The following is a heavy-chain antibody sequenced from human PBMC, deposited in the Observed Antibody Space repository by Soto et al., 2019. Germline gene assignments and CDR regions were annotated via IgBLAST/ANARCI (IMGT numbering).Heavy chain of an antibody. CDR2: IYFSGNT. J-gene: IGHJ4*02. CDR3: ARQGSY. V-gene: IGHV4-39*01. Sequence: PSETLSLTCTVSGVSISDTSYYWGWIRQPPGKGLEWIGTIYFSGNTFYNPSLKSRLTISVDTSKNQISLRLTSVTAADTAVYYCARQGSYWGQGTLVTVSS. CDR1: GVSISDTSYY.